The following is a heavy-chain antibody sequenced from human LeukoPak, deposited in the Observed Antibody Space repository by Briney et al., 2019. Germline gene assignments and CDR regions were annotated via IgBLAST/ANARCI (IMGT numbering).Heavy chain of an antibody. V-gene: IGHV4-39*07. CDR2: IYYFGST. J-gene: IGHJ4*02. CDR3: ARALQGARSLTYYFDY. CDR1: GDSISSSSYY. Sequence: SETLSLTCNVSGDSISSSSYYWGWIRQPPGKDLEWIGSIYYFGSTYYNPSLESRVTISVDTSKNQFSLKLNSVTAADTAVYYCARALQGARSLTYYFDYWGQGNVVIVSS. D-gene: IGHD1-26*01.